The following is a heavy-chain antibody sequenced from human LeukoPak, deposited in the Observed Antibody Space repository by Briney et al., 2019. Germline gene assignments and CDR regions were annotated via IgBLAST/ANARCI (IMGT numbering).Heavy chain of an antibody. CDR3: AAPGIAVAGIYY. CDR2: ISYDGSNK. J-gene: IGHJ4*02. Sequence: PGGSLRLSCAAAGFTFSSYAMHWVRKAPGKGLEWVAVISYDGSNKYYADSVKGRFTISRDNSKNTLYLQMNSLRAEDTAVYYCAAPGIAVAGIYYWGQGTLVTVSS. D-gene: IGHD6-19*01. CDR1: GFTFSSYA. V-gene: IGHV3-30-3*01.